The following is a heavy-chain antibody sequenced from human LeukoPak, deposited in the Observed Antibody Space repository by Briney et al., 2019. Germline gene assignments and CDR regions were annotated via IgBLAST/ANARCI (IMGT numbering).Heavy chain of an antibody. CDR2: INTDGSST. Sequence: PGGSLRLSRAASGLTFSSYWMHWVRQAPGKGLVWVSRINTDGSSTSYADSVKGRFTISRDNSKNTLYLQMNSLRAEDTAVYYCAKGGGFGDENYYFDYWGQGTLVTVSS. D-gene: IGHD3-10*01. J-gene: IGHJ4*02. V-gene: IGHV3-74*01. CDR3: AKGGGFGDENYYFDY. CDR1: GLTFSSYW.